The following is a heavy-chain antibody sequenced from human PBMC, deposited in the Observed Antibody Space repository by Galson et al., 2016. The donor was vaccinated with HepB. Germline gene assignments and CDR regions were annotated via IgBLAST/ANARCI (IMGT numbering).Heavy chain of an antibody. V-gene: IGHV4-39*01. Sequence: SETLSLTCTVSGGSISSSSYYWGWIRQPPGKALEWIGSIHYIGSTYYNPSLKSRVTISVDTSKNQFSLKLSSVTAADTAVYYCARQIQVQQWSFGDYYMDVWGKGTTVTVSS. J-gene: IGHJ6*03. D-gene: IGHD5-18*01. CDR3: ARQIQVQQWSFGDYYMDV. CDR1: GGSISSSSYY. CDR2: IHYIGST.